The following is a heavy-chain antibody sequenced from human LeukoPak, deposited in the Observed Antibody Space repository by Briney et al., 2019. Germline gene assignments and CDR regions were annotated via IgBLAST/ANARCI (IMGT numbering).Heavy chain of an antibody. D-gene: IGHD2-15*01. CDR1: GFTFSSYG. V-gene: IGHV3-30*18. Sequence: GGSLRLSCAASGFTFSSYGMHWVRQAPGKGLEWVAVISYDGSNKYYADSVKGRFTISRDNSKNTLYLQMNSLRAEDTAVYYCAKDIGYCSGGSCYPAGMDVWGKGTTVTVAS. CDR3: AKDIGYCSGGSCYPAGMDV. J-gene: IGHJ6*04. CDR2: ISYDGSNK.